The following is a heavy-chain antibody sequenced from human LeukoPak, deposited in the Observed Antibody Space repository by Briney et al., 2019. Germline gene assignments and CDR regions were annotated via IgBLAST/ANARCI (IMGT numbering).Heavy chain of an antibody. D-gene: IGHD2-8*01. CDR2: IYYSGST. CDR3: ARKVLNRSPPPRGWFDP. CDR1: GGSISSGDYY. J-gene: IGHJ5*02. Sequence: SQTLSLTCTVSGGSISSGDYYWSWIRQPPGKGLGWIGYIYYSGSTYYNPSLKSRVTISVDTSKNQFSLKLSSVTAADTAVYYCARKVLNRSPPPRGWFDPWGQGTLVTVSS. V-gene: IGHV4-30-4*01.